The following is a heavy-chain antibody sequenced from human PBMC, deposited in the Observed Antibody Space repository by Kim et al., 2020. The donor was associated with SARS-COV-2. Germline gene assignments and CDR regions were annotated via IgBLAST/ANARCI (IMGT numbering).Heavy chain of an antibody. V-gene: IGHV4-39*01. Sequence: YYNPSLKSRVTISVDTSKNQFSLKLSSVTAADTAVYYCARRTSNLGAFDIWGQGTMVTVSS. CDR3: ARRTSNLGAFDI. J-gene: IGHJ3*02. D-gene: IGHD4-4*01.